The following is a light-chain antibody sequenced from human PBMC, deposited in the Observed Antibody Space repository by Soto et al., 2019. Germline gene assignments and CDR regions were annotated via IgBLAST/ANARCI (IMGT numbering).Light chain of an antibody. Sequence: QAVVTQPPSASGTPGQRGTISCSGSSSNIGSNYVYWYQQLPGTAPKLLIYRNNQRPSGVPDRFSGSKSGTSASLAISGLRSEDEADYYCASWDDSLSGVVFGGGTQLTVL. CDR2: RNN. CDR3: ASWDDSLSGVV. CDR1: SSNIGSNY. V-gene: IGLV1-47*01. J-gene: IGLJ2*01.